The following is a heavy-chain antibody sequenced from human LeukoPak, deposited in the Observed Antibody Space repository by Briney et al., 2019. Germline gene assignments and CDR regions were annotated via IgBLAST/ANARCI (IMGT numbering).Heavy chain of an antibody. J-gene: IGHJ4*02. CDR2: IYHSGTT. CDR3: ARRDYGYCFDY. D-gene: IGHD3-16*01. CDR1: GYSISSGYY. Sequence: PSETLSLTCIVSGYSISSGYYWDWIRQPPGKGLEWIGSIYHSGTTYYNPSLQSRVTISVDTSKNQFSLTLSSVTAADTAVYYCARRDYGYCFDYWGQGTLVTVSS. V-gene: IGHV4-38-2*02.